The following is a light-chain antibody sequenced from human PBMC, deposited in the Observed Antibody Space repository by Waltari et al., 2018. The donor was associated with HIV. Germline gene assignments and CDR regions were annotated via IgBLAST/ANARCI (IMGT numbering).Light chain of an antibody. V-gene: IGLV2-14*01. J-gene: IGLJ3*02. CDR3: TSYVSSASPE. CDR1: RSDTHYEHY. Sequence: QSALPQPASVSGSPGQSLTLSCTGTRSDTHYEHYVPWYQHHPGKAPKVIISEVTNRPSGVSSRFSGSKSGNTATLTISGLQAEDEADYFCTSYVSSASPEFGGWTRLTVL. CDR2: EVT.